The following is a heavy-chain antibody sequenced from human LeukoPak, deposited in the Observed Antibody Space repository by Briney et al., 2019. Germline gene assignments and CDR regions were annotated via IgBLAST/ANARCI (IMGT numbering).Heavy chain of an antibody. D-gene: IGHD6-25*01. CDR3: AREGGYYFDH. V-gene: IGHV3-30*03. CDR2: ISYDRSET. Sequence: GGSLRLSCAASGFTRGSYGVHWVRQAPGKGLEWVAFISYDRSETYYADSVKGRFSISRDNSKNTVYLQMNSLRTEDRAVYYCAREGGYYFDHWGQGTLVTVSS. J-gene: IGHJ4*02. CDR1: GFTRGSYG.